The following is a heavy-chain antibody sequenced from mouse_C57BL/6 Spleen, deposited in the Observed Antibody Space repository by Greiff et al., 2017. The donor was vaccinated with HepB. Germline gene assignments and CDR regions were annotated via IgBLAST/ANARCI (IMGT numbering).Heavy chain of an antibody. CDR2: ISDGGSYT. J-gene: IGHJ4*01. V-gene: IGHV5-4*03. CDR3: ASSYYYGPHYYAIDY. D-gene: IGHD1-1*01. CDR1: GFTFSSYA. Sequence: EVKLVESGGGLVKPGGSLKLSCAASGFTFSSYAMSWVRQTPEKRLEWVATISDGGSYTYYPDNVKGRFTISRVNAKNNLYLQMSHLKSEDTAMYYCASSYYYGPHYYAIDYWGQGTSVTVSS.